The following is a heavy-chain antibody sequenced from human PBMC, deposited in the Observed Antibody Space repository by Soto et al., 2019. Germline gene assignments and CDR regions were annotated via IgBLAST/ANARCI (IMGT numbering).Heavy chain of an antibody. CDR2: VSIGGST. CDR3: AKRRGASWHFDY. V-gene: IGHV3-23*01. CDR1: GFTFSSYA. Sequence: DVQLLESGGGLVQPEGSLRLSCAASGFTFSSYAMGWVRQGPGKGLEWVAVVSIGGSTHYADSVRGRFTISRDNPKNTLSLQMNSLTAEDTAVYFCAKRRGASWHFDYWGQGALVTVSS. J-gene: IGHJ4*02. D-gene: IGHD2-15*01.